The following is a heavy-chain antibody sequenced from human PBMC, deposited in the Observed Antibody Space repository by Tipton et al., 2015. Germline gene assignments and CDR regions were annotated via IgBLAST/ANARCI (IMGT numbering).Heavy chain of an antibody. CDR2: IYYSGST. Sequence: LSLTCTVSGGSISSSSYYWGWIRQPPGKGLEWIGSIYYSGSTYYNPSLKSRVTISVDTPKNQFSLKLSSVTAADTAVYYCARHREKYCSGGDCYPRSPDYWGQGTLVTVSS. V-gene: IGHV4-39*01. D-gene: IGHD2-15*01. CDR1: GGSISSSSYY. J-gene: IGHJ4*02. CDR3: ARHREKYCSGGDCYPRSPDY.